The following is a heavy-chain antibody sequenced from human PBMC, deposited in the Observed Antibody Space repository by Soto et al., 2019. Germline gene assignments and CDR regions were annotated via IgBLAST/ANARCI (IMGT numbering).Heavy chain of an antibody. Sequence: SETLSLTCAVSCYSISSGYYWGWIRQPPGKGLEWIGSMYHSGSTYYNPSLKSRVTISVDTSKNQFSLKLCSVTAADTAVYYCARDHFGYCSSTTCYSWNYWGQRILVAVSS. CDR2: MYHSGST. V-gene: IGHV4-38-2*02. D-gene: IGHD2-2*01. CDR3: ARDHFGYCSSTTCYSWNY. J-gene: IGHJ4*02. CDR1: CYSISSGYY.